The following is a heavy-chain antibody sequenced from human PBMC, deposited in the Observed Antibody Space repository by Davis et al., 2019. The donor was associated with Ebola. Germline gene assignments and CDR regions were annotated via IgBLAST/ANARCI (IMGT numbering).Heavy chain of an antibody. CDR1: GFTFGDYA. V-gene: IGHV3-49*03. Sequence: GESLKISCPASGFTFGDYAMSWFRQAPGQGLAWVGFIRSKAYGGTTEYAASVKGRFTISRDDSKSIAYLQMNSLKTEDTAVYYCTRYGDYSWFDPWGQGTLVTVSS. D-gene: IGHD4-17*01. CDR2: IRSKAYGGTT. CDR3: TRYGDYSWFDP. J-gene: IGHJ5*02.